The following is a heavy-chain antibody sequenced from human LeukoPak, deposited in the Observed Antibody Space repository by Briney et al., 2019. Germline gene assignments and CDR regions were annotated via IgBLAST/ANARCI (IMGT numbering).Heavy chain of an antibody. V-gene: IGHV3-30*02. CDR1: GFIFSSYG. D-gene: IGHD6-6*01. CDR2: IRYDGTNK. Sequence: GGSLRLSCAASGFIFSSYGMHWVRQAPGKGLEWVAFIRYDGTNKFYADSVKGRFTISRDNSKNTLYLRMNSLRGDDTAVYYCVKVRAARPTTYYYMDVWGKGTTVTVSS. CDR3: VKVRAARPTTYYYMDV. J-gene: IGHJ6*03.